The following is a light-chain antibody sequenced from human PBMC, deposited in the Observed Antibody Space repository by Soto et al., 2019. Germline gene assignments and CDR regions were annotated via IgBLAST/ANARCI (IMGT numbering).Light chain of an antibody. CDR3: CSYTSTSAVI. J-gene: IGLJ2*01. V-gene: IGLV2-14*03. Sequence: QSVLTQPASMSGSLGQSITISCTGTSSDVGGYNYVSWYQHHPGKALKVLIYDVNNRPSGVSNRFSGSKSGSTASLTIPGLQAEDEADYFCCSYTSTSAVIFGGGTKVTVL. CDR2: DVN. CDR1: SSDVGGYNY.